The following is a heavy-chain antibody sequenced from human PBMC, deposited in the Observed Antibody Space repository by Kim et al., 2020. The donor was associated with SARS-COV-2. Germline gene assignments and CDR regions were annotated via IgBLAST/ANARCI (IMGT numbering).Heavy chain of an antibody. CDR1: GGSVSSSNYY. CDR3: ARLRSSSWHLDY. V-gene: IGHV4-39*01. CDR2: IYYSGST. D-gene: IGHD6-13*01. Sequence: SETLSLTCTVSGGSVSSSNYYWAWIRQPPGKELEWIGSIYYSGSTYYNPSLKSRLTISVETSKNQFSLNLKSVNAADTAIYYSARLRSSSWHLDYWGQGTLVTVAS. J-gene: IGHJ4*02.